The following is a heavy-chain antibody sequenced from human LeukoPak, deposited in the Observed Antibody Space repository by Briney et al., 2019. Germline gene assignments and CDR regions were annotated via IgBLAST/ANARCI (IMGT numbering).Heavy chain of an antibody. CDR3: ARARGYGSGSYYYMDV. V-gene: IGHV1-3*03. D-gene: IGHD3-10*01. CDR1: GGTFSSYA. Sequence: ASVKVSCKASGGTFSSYAISWVRQAPGQGLEWMGWINAGNGNTKYSQEFQGRVTITRDTSASTAYMELSSLRSEDMAVYYCARARGYGSGSYYYMDVWGKGTTVTVSS. J-gene: IGHJ6*03. CDR2: INAGNGNT.